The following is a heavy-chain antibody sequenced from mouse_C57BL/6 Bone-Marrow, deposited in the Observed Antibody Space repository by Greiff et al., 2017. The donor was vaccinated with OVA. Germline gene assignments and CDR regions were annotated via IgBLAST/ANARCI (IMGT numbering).Heavy chain of an antibody. CDR2: INPNNGGT. V-gene: IGHV1-18*01. D-gene: IGHD2-5*01. CDR1: GYTFTDYN. Sequence: EVKLQQSGPELVKPGASVKIPCKASGYTFTDYNMDWVKQSHGKSLEWIGDINPNNGGTIYNQKFKGKATLTVDKSSSTAYMELRSLTSEDTAVYYGARNYSNAYWYFDVWGTGTTVTVSS. CDR3: ARNYSNAYWYFDV. J-gene: IGHJ1*03.